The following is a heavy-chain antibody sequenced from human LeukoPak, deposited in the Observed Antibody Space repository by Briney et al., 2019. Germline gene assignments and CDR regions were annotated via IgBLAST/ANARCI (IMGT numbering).Heavy chain of an antibody. V-gene: IGHV4-34*01. J-gene: IGHJ4*02. CDR1: GGSFSGYY. D-gene: IGHD6-13*01. Sequence: SETLSLTCAVYGGSFSGYYWSWIRQPPGKGLEWIGTIYYSGSTYYNPSLKGRVTISVDTSKNQFSLKVSSVTAADTAVYYCARHEWQQLVKFDYWGQGALVTVSS. CDR2: IYYSGST. CDR3: ARHEWQQLVKFDY.